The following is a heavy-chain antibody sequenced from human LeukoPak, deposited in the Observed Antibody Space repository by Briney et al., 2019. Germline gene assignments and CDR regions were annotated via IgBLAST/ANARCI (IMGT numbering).Heavy chain of an antibody. CDR1: GGSFSGYY. Sequence: PSETLSLTCAVYGGSFSGYYWSWIRQPPGKGLEWIGEINHSGSTNYNPSLKSRVTISVDTSKNKFSLKLSSVTAADTAVYYCARNPPPFPFDYWGQGTLVTVSS. CDR2: INHSGST. J-gene: IGHJ4*02. CDR3: ARNPPPFPFDY. V-gene: IGHV4-34*01.